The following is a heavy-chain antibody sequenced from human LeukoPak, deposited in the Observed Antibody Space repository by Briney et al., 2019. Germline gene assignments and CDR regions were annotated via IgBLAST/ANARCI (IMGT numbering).Heavy chain of an antibody. CDR1: GYTFTSYA. J-gene: IGHJ6*04. CDR3: ARGASMVRGVIPSEGYYGMDV. D-gene: IGHD3-10*01. Sequence: ASVKVSCKASGYTFTSYAIHWVRQAPGQRLEWMGWINAGNGNTKYSQKFQGRVTITRDTSASTAYMELSSMRSEDTAVYYCARGASMVRGVIPSEGYYGMDVWGKGTTVTVSS. V-gene: IGHV1-3*01. CDR2: INAGNGNT.